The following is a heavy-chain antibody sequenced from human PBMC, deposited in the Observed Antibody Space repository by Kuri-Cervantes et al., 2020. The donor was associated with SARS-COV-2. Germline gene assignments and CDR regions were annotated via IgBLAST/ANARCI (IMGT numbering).Heavy chain of an antibody. CDR3: ARDQTYYYDSSGYPGDY. V-gene: IGHV3-48*02. CDR2: ISSSSSTI. Sequence: ETLSLTCAASGFTFSNYDIHWVRQAPGKGLEWVSYISSSSSTIYYADSVKGRFTISRDNAKNSLYLQMNSLRDEDTAVYYCARDQTYYYDSSGYPGDYWGQETLVTVSS. J-gene: IGHJ4*02. CDR1: GFTFSNYD. D-gene: IGHD3-22*01.